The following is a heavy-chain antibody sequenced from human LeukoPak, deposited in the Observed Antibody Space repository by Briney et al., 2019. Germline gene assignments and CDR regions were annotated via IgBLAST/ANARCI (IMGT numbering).Heavy chain of an antibody. V-gene: IGHV3-30-3*01. J-gene: IGHJ4*02. D-gene: IGHD6-13*01. CDR1: GFTFSSYA. CDR2: ISYDGSNK. Sequence: GGSLRLSCAASGFTFSSYAMHWVRQAPGKGLEWVAVISYDGSNKYYADSVEGRFTISRDNSKNTLYLQMNSLRAEDTAVYYCARAEQQLVPYYFDYWGQGTLVTVSS. CDR3: ARAEQQLVPYYFDY.